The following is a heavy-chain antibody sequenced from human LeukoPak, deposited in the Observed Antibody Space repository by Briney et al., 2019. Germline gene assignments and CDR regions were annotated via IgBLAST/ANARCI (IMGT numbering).Heavy chain of an antibody. J-gene: IGHJ5*02. D-gene: IGHD4-11*01. V-gene: IGHV4-61*02. CDR3: AREQYREGNWLDP. CDR1: GGSISSGSYY. Sequence: PSQTLSLTCTVSGGSISSGSYYWSWIRQPAGKGLEWIGRIYTSGSTNYNPSLKSRVTISVDTSKNQFSLKLSSVTAADTAVYYCAREQYREGNWLDPWGQGTLVTVSS. CDR2: IYTSGST.